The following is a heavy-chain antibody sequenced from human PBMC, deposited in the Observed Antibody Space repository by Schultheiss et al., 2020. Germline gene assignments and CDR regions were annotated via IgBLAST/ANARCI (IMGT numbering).Heavy chain of an antibody. J-gene: IGHJ3*02. CDR3: AREGGIVATIGAFDI. D-gene: IGHD5-12*01. Sequence: ASVKVSCKASGYTFTSYAMHWVRQAPGQRLEWMGWINAGNGNTKYSQKFQGRVTITRDTSASTAYMELSSLRSEDTAVYYCAREGGIVATIGAFDIWGQGTMVTVSS. V-gene: IGHV1-3*01. CDR1: GYTFTSYA. CDR2: INAGNGNT.